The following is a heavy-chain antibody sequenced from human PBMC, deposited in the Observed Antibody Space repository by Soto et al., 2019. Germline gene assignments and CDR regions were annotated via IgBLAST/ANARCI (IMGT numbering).Heavy chain of an antibody. Sequence: SETLSLTCTVSGGSISSSRCHWGWIRQPPGKGLEWIASIKYSGTTFYNPSLKSRVTLSVDTSNNQFALSLSSVTAAETAVYYCAAKPYNWNIWMVYWGPGIMVTVSS. J-gene: IGHJ4*02. CDR3: AAKPYNWNIWMVY. CDR2: IKYSGTT. D-gene: IGHD1-1*01. CDR1: GGSISSSRCH. V-gene: IGHV4-39*01.